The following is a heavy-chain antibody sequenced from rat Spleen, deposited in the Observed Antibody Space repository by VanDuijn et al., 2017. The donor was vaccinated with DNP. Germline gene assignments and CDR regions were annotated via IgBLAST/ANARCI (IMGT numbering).Heavy chain of an antibody. CDR1: GFTFSNYG. V-gene: IGHV5S13*01. J-gene: IGHJ2*01. CDR3: TKDAFDY. Sequence: EVRLVESGGGLVQPGRSLKLSCAASGFTFSNYGMAWVRQAPTKGLEWVASITTSGDSTSSPDSVKGRFTISRDNAKNTLYLQMNSLRSDDTATYYCTKDAFDYWGQGVMVTVSS. CDR2: ITTSGDST.